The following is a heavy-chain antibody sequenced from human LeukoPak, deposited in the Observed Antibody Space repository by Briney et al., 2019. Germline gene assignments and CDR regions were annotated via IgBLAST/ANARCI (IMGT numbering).Heavy chain of an antibody. CDR2: IIPILGIA. CDR3: ARAQYSSSCPLDY. Sequence: SVKVSCKASGGTFSSYTISWVRQAPGQGLERMGRIIPILGIANYAQKFQGRVTITADKSTSTAYMELSSLRSEDTAVYYCARAQYSSSCPLDYWGQGTLVTVSS. V-gene: IGHV1-69*02. D-gene: IGHD6-13*01. CDR1: GGTFSSYT. J-gene: IGHJ4*02.